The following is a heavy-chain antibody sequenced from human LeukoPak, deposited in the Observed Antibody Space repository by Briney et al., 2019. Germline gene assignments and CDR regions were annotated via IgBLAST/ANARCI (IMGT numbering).Heavy chain of an antibody. CDR2: IIPTFGTA. J-gene: IGHJ4*02. Sequence: GSSVKVSFKASGGTFSSYAISWVRQAPGQGLEWMGGIIPTFGTANYAQTFQGRVTITTDESTSTAYMELSSLRSEDTAVYYCARGLAARRTYYFDYWGQGTLVTVSS. D-gene: IGHD6-6*01. CDR1: GGTFSSYA. CDR3: ARGLAARRTYYFDY. V-gene: IGHV1-69*05.